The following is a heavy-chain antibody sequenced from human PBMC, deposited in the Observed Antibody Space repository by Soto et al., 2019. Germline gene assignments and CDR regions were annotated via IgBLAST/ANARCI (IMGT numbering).Heavy chain of an antibody. CDR3: AREPIGYCSGGSCYTPAYYYGMDV. V-gene: IGHV4-4*07. CDR2: IYTSGST. J-gene: IGHJ6*02. CDR1: GGSISSYY. Sequence: PSETLSLTCTVSGGSISSYYWSWIRQPAGKGLEWIGRIYTSGSTNYNPSLKSRVTMSVDTSKNQFSLKLSSVTAADTAVYYCAREPIGYCSGGSCYTPAYYYGMDVWGQRTTVTVSS. D-gene: IGHD2-15*01.